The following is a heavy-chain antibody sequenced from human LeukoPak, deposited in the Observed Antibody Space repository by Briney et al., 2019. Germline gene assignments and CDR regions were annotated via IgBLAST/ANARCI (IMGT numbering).Heavy chain of an antibody. CDR1: GYTFNSYD. CDR2: MNPNSGNT. D-gene: IGHD3-10*01. J-gene: IGHJ5*02. CDR3: ARGRVRGVRGPNWFDP. V-gene: IGHV1-8*01. Sequence: ASVKVSCKASGYTFNSYDINWVRQATGQGLEWMGWMNPNSGNTGYAQKFQGSVTMTRNTSISTAYMELSSLRSEDTAVYYCARGRVRGVRGPNWFDPWGQGTLVTVSS.